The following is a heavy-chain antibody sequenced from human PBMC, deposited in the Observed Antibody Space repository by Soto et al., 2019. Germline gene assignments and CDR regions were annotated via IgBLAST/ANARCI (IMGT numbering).Heavy chain of an antibody. CDR2: INHSGST. CDR1: GGSFSGYY. D-gene: IGHD5-12*01. V-gene: IGHV4-34*01. J-gene: IGHJ4*02. CDR3: ARGWYLRWLHRYFDY. Sequence: QVQLQQWGAGLLKPSETLSLTCAGYGGSFSGYYWSWIRQPPGKGLEWIGEINHSGSTNYNPSLKSRVTIAVDTSKNPFSLKLSSVTAADTAVYYCARGWYLRWLHRYFDYWGQGTLVTVSS.